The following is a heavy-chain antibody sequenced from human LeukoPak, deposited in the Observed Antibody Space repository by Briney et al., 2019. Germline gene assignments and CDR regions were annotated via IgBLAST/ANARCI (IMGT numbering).Heavy chain of an antibody. D-gene: IGHD1/OR15-1a*01. J-gene: IGHJ4*02. V-gene: IGHV4-34*01. CDR2: INHSGST. CDR1: GGSFSGYY. Sequence: PSEALCLTCAVYGGSFSGYYWGWIRQPPGKGLEWIGEINHSGSTNYNPSLKSRVTISVDTSKNQFSLKLSSVTAADTAVYYCARDRRRATGTIDYWGQGTLVTVSS. CDR3: ARDRRRATGTIDY.